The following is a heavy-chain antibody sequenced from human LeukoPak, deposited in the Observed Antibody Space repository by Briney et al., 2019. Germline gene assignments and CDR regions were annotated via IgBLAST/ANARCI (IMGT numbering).Heavy chain of an antibody. J-gene: IGHJ3*02. Sequence: PSETLSLTRTVSGGSISSYYWSWIRQPPGKRLEWIGYIYYSGSTNYNPSLKSRVTISVDTSKNQFSLKLSSVTAADTAVYYCASKYSSGWYEAFDIWGQGTMVTVSS. V-gene: IGHV4-59*01. CDR2: IYYSGST. CDR1: GGSISSYY. D-gene: IGHD6-19*01. CDR3: ASKYSSGWYEAFDI.